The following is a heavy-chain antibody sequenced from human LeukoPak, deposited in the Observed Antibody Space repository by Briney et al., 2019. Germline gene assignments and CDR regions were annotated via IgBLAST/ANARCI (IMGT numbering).Heavy chain of an antibody. CDR1: GFAFSTYA. V-gene: IGHV3-23*01. D-gene: IGHD5/OR15-5a*01. Sequence: PGVSLRLSCAASGFAFSTYAMTWVRQAPEKGLQWVSTISTSGRATYYADSVEGRFTISRDNSKNTLYLQMNSLRADDTAVYYCAKARGSSVYEQFDYWGQGTQVTVSP. J-gene: IGHJ4*02. CDR3: AKARGSSVYEQFDY. CDR2: ISTSGRAT.